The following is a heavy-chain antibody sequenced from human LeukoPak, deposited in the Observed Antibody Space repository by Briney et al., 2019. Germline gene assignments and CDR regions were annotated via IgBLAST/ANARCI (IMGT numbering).Heavy chain of an antibody. J-gene: IGHJ4*02. V-gene: IGHV3-23*01. CDR3: AVAVLGADFNY. D-gene: IGHD2-15*01. Sequence: QPGASMLLCCACTRFTFNCYAMSWVRPAPGRGLGLFSAMGGSEYRSDGISLDYADSVKARFNISRDNSKNTVYLQMDTLRAEDTAVYYCAVAVLGADFNYWGQGTLVTVSS. CDR1: RFTFNCYA. CDR2: MGGSEYRSDGISL.